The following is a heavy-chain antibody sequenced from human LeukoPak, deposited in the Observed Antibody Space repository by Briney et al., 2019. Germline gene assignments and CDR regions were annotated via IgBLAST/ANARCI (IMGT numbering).Heavy chain of an antibody. CDR3: ARDGLGFGSGSPTDAFDI. Sequence: GGSLRLSCAASGFTFSSYSMNWVRQAPGKGLEWVSYISSSSSTMYYADSVRGRFTISRDNAKNSLYLQMNSLRAEDTAVYYCARDGLGFGSGSPTDAFDIWGQGTMVTVSS. CDR2: ISSSSSTM. J-gene: IGHJ3*02. V-gene: IGHV3-48*04. D-gene: IGHD3-10*01. CDR1: GFTFSSYS.